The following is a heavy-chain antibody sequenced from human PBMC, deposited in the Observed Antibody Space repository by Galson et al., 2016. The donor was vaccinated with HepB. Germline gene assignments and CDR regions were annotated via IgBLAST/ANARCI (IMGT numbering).Heavy chain of an antibody. Sequence: LRLSCAASGFTFSSYAMRWVRQAPGEGLEWVSGITGSGSNTYYADSVKGRFTISRDDSKNTLYLQMNSLRAEDTAVYYFAKRPDWNYAAYYFDYWGQGTLVTVSS. CDR1: GFTFSSYA. J-gene: IGHJ4*02. D-gene: IGHD1-7*01. CDR2: ITGSGSNT. CDR3: AKRPDWNYAAYYFDY. V-gene: IGHV3-23*01.